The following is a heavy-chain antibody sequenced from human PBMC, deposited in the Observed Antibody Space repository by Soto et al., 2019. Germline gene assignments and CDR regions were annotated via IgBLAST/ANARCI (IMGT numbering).Heavy chain of an antibody. CDR2: IKSDGSSA. Sequence: GSLRLSCAASGFTLSTYWMQWVRQAPGKGLVWVSHIKSDGSSASYADSVKGRFTISRDNTKNTLYLRMDSLRVEDTAVYYCARGSVAFYYWGQGTLVTVSS. D-gene: IGHD2-21*01. CDR3: ARGSVAFYY. V-gene: IGHV3-74*01. J-gene: IGHJ4*02. CDR1: GFTLSTYW.